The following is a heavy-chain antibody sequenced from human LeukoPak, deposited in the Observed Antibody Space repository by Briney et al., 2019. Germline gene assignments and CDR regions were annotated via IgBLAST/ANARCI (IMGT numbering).Heavy chain of an antibody. V-gene: IGHV4-39*01. D-gene: IGHD2-15*01. J-gene: IGHJ4*02. Sequence: SETLSLTCTVSGGSISSCSYYWGWIRQPPGKGLEWIGSIYYSGSTYYNPSLKSRVTISVDTSKNQFSLKLSSVTAADTAVYYCATQPLFCSGGSCYDYWVQGTLVTVSS. CDR2: IYYSGST. CDR1: GGSISSCSYY. CDR3: ATQPLFCSGGSCYDY.